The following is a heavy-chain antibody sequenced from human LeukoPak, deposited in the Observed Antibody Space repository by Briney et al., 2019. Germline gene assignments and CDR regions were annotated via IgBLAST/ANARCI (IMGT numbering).Heavy chain of an antibody. V-gene: IGHV4-30-4*07. Sequence: PSQTLSLTCAVSGGSISSGGYSWSWIRQPPGTGLEWIGYIYYSGSTYYNPSLKSRVTISVDTSKNQFSLKLSSVTAADTAVYYCARRGSSGYYVGYWGQGTLVTVSS. D-gene: IGHD3-22*01. J-gene: IGHJ4*02. CDR2: IYYSGST. CDR1: GGSISSGGYS. CDR3: ARRGSSGYYVGY.